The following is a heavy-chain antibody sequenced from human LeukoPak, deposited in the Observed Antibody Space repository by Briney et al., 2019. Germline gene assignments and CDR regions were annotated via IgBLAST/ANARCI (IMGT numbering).Heavy chain of an antibody. J-gene: IGHJ4*02. CDR2: IKQDGSEK. V-gene: IGHV3-7*03. CDR3: ARDNGVYEFSR. D-gene: IGHD5/OR15-5a*01. Sequence: PGGSLRLSCAASGFTFSSYWMSWVRQAPGKGLEWVANIKQDGSEKYYVDSVKGRFTISRDNAKNSLYLQMNSLRADDTAVYYCARDNGVYEFSRWGQGTLVTVSS. CDR1: GFTFSSYW.